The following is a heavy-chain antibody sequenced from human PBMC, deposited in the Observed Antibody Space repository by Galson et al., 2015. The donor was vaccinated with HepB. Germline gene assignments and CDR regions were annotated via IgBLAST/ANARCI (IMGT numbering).Heavy chain of an antibody. Sequence: SGAEVKKPGESLTISCKGSGYRFTNYWIGWVRQMPGEGLEWMGIIYPGDSNTRYSPSFEGQVTISADKSISTAYLQWSSLKASDTAIYYCVRRVGSGYYYFDYWGQGTLVTVSS. J-gene: IGHJ4*02. CDR2: IYPGDSNT. CDR1: GYRFTNYW. V-gene: IGHV5-51*01. CDR3: VRRVGSGYYYFDY. D-gene: IGHD3-3*01.